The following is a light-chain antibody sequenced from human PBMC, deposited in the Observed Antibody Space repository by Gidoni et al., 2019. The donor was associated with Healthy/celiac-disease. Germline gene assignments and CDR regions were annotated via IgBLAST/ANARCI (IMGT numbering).Light chain of an antibody. V-gene: IGLV3-21*02. CDR1: NIGSKS. CDR2: DDS. Sequence: SYVLTQLPSVSVAPGQTARITCGGNNIGSKSVHCYQQKPGQAPLLVVYDDSDRPSGIPERFSGSNSGNTATLTISRVEAGDEADYYCQVWDSSSDHPVFGGGTKLTVL. CDR3: QVWDSSSDHPV. J-gene: IGLJ3*02.